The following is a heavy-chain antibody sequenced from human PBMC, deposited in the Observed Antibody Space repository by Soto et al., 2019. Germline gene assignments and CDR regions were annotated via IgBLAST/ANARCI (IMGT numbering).Heavy chain of an antibody. CDR1: GYTFPSYD. CDR3: AREGNPGDIVVVPAGPYNWFDP. CDR2: MNPNSGNT. Sequence: SADVSRKPSGYTFPSYDISWVRPATKKVLEGMGWMNPNSGNTGYAQKFQGRVTMTRNTSISTAYMELSSLRSEDTAVYYCAREGNPGDIVVVPAGPYNWFDPWGQGTLVTGSS. D-gene: IGHD2-2*01. J-gene: IGHJ5*02. V-gene: IGHV1-8*01.